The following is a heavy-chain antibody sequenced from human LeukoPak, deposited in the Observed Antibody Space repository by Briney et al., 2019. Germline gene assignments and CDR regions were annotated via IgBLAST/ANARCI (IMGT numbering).Heavy chain of an antibody. Sequence: GGSLRLSCAASGFTFTTYAMSWVRQAPGKGLEWVSSVSKSDGTTYYADSVKGRLTISRDNSRNTLHLQMNGLRAEDTAVYYCARGSYGMDVWGQGTTVTVSS. V-gene: IGHV3-23*01. CDR1: GFTFTTYA. J-gene: IGHJ6*02. CDR2: VSKSDGTT. CDR3: ARGSYGMDV.